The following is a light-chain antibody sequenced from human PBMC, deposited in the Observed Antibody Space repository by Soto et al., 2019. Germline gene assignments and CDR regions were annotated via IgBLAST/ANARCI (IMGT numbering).Light chain of an antibody. V-gene: IGLV1-40*01. CDR3: QSYDSSLSGFV. J-gene: IGLJ1*01. Sequence: QSVLTQPPSASGAPGQRVTISCSGSASNIGRDPVNWYQQLPGTAPKLLIYGNSNRPSGVPDRFSGSKSGTSASLAITGLQAEDEADYYCQSYDSSLSGFVFGTGTKVTVL. CDR1: ASNIGRDP. CDR2: GNS.